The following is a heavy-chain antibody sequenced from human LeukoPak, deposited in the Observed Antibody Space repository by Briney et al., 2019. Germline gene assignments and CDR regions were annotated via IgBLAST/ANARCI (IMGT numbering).Heavy chain of an antibody. J-gene: IGHJ5*02. D-gene: IGHD2-2*01. CDR2: INHSGST. V-gene: IGHV4-34*01. CDR1: GGSFSGYY. CDR3: ARRKRSGFSRTSCVVHCFDP. Sequence: PSETLSLTCTVYGGSFSGYYWSWIRQPPGKGLEWIGEINHSGSTNYNPSLKSRVTISVDTSKNQFSLKLSSVTAADTAVYYCARRKRSGFSRTSCVVHCFDPWGQGTLVTVSS.